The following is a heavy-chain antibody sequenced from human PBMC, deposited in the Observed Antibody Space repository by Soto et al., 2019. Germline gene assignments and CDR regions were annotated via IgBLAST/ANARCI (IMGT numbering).Heavy chain of an antibody. J-gene: IGHJ4*02. CDR1: GFTFSSYS. D-gene: IGHD5-12*01. CDR2: ISSSSSYI. CDR3: ARDVGGYNPNDY. Sequence: KPGGSLRLSCAASGFTFSSYSMNWVRQAPGKGLEWVSSISSSSSYIYYADSVKGRFTISRDNAKNSLYLQMNSLRAEDTAVYYCARDVGGYNPNDYWGQGTLVTVSS. V-gene: IGHV3-21*01.